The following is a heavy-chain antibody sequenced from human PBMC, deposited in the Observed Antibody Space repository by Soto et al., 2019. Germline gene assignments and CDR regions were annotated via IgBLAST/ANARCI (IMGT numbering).Heavy chain of an antibody. CDR3: ARDGGTYSGWREYFQH. CDR1: GGSISSSNW. D-gene: IGHD6-19*01. V-gene: IGHV4-4*02. J-gene: IGHJ1*01. Sequence: PSETLSLTCAVSGGSISSSNWWGWVRQPPGKGLEWIGEIYHSGSTNYNPPLKSRVTISVDKSKNQFSLKLSSVTAADTAVYYCARDGGTYSGWREYFQHWGQGTLVTVSS. CDR2: IYHSGST.